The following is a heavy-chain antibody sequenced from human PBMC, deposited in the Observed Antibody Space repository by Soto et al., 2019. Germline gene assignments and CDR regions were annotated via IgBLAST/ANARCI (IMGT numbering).Heavy chain of an antibody. J-gene: IGHJ5*02. CDR1: GFTFGTTD. CDR3: VKNSGRFNT. Sequence: PGGSVRLSCAASGFTFGTTDMSWVRQAPGEGLEWVSTIDGSGGITYYADSVKGRFTISRDNSRNTVYLQMNSLRGDDTALYYCVKNSGRFNTWGQGALVTVSS. D-gene: IGHD3-10*01. CDR2: IDGSGGIT. V-gene: IGHV3-23*01.